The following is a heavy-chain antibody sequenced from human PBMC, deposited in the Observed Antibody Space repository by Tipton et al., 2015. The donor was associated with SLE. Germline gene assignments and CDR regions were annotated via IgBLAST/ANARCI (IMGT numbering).Heavy chain of an antibody. D-gene: IGHD7-27*01. Sequence: TLSLTCFVSGDSITSGIYYWGWIRQPPGKGLEWIASISYDGRTKYNPSLKSRVTISLDTSKTQFFLRLSSVTAADTAVYFCARGPNWGLDDAFDIWGQGTMVSVSS. J-gene: IGHJ3*02. CDR1: GDSITSGIYY. V-gene: IGHV4-39*07. CDR3: ARGPNWGLDDAFDI. CDR2: ISYDGRT.